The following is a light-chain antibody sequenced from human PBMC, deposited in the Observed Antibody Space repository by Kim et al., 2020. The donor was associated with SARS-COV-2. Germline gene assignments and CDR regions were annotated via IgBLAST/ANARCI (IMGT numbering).Light chain of an antibody. CDR1: NIGSKG. CDR3: HVWDSGTYHVV. V-gene: IGLV3-21*04. CDR2: YDT. J-gene: IGLJ2*01. Sequence: APGKTARSSGGGHNIGSKGVQWLQQKAGQAPVMVIYYDTSRPSGIPERFSASSSGNTATLTISSVEAGDEADYYCHVWDSGTYHVVFGGGTQLTVL.